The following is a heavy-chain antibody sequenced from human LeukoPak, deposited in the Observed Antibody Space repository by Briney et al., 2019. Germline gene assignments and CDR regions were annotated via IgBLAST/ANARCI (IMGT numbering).Heavy chain of an antibody. CDR3: ARGFSAYYYDSSVYFDY. V-gene: IGHV4-59*08. CDR1: GGSISSYY. CDR2: IYYSGST. Sequence: PSETLSLTCTVSGGSISSYYWSWIRQPPGKGLEWIGYIYYSGSTNYNPSLKSRVTISVDTSKNQFSLKLSSVTAADTAVYYCARGFSAYYYDSSVYFDYWGQGTLVTVSS. D-gene: IGHD3-22*01. J-gene: IGHJ4*02.